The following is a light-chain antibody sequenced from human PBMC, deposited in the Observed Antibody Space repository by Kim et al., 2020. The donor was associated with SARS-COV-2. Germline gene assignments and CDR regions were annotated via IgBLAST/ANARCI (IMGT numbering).Light chain of an antibody. V-gene: IGLV7-43*01. J-gene: IGLJ3*02. CDR2: STS. Sequence: GTVTLTCASSTGAVTSGYYPNWFQQKPGQAPRALIYSTSNKRSWTPARFSASLLGGKAALTLSGVQPEDEAEYYCLLYYGGAQLWVFGGGTQLTVL. CDR1: TGAVTSGYY. CDR3: LLYYGGAQLWV.